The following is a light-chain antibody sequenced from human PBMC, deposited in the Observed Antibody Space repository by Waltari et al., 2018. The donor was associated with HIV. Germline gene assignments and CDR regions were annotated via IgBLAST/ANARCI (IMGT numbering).Light chain of an antibody. CDR2: DAS. CDR3: QQRSNRLT. CDR1: QSVSSY. J-gene: IGKJ4*01. V-gene: IGKV3-11*01. Sequence: EIVLTPSLATLSLSPGERATLSCRASQSVSSYLAWYQQKPGQAPRLLIYDASNRATGIPARFSGSGSGTDFTLTISSLEPEDFAVYYCQQRSNRLTFGGGTKVEIK.